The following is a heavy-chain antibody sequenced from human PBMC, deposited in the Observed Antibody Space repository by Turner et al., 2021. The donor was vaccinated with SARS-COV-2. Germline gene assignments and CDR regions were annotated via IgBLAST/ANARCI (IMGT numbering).Heavy chain of an antibody. J-gene: IGHJ4*02. D-gene: IGHD5-12*01. CDR2: IFYSGGT. V-gene: IGHV4-30-4*01. CDR3: ARSARVAITGSGDYFDN. CDR1: VASLPTKNHS. Sequence: QVQLQESGPGLVKPSQTLSLTCTVSVASLPTKNHSWSWIRQFPGKGLEWIGYIFYSGGTYYNPSLSGRISISVDTSKRQFSLSLSSVTAADTAVYYCARSARVAITGSGDYFDNWGQGTMVTVSS.